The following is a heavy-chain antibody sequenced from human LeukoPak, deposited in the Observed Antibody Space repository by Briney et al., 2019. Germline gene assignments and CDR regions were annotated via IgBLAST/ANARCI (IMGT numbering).Heavy chain of an antibody. CDR1: GFTFSTYG. J-gene: IGHJ4*02. V-gene: IGHV3-30*02. CDR3: AKDRKVFLERPKGCNDY. CDR2: IRYDGTNI. D-gene: IGHD3-3*01. Sequence: PGGSLRLSCAASGFTFSTYGIHWVREAPGKGLEWVAFIRYDGTNIYYADSVKGRFTISRDNSKNTLYLQMNSLRAEDTAVYYCAKDRKVFLERPKGCNDYWGQGTLVTVSS.